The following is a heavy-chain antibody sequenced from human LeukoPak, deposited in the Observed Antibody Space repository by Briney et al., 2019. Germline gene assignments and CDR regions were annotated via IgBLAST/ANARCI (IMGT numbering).Heavy chain of an antibody. CDR1: GFTFSSYG. CDR2: IRHDGSDK. J-gene: IGHJ4*02. D-gene: IGHD3-9*01. V-gene: IGHV3-30*02. CDR3: AKDDILTGYNLDY. Sequence: HPGGSLRLSCAASGFTFSSYGMHWVRQDPGKGLEWVAFIRHDGSDKYYADSVKGRFTISRDNSKNTLYLQMNSLRAEDTAVYYCAKDDILTGYNLDYWGQGTLITVSS.